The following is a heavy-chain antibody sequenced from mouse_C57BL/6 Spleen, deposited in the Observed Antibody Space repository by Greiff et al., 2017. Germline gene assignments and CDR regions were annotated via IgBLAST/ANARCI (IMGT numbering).Heavy chain of an antibody. J-gene: IGHJ2*01. Sequence: EVQLQQSGPELVKPGASVKMSCKASGYTFTDYNMPWVKQSHGKSLEWIGYINPNNGGTSYNQKFKGKATLTVNKSSSTAYMELRSLTSEDSAVYYCARRGDGHLIYFDYWGQGTTLTVSS. CDR3: ARRGDGHLIYFDY. CDR1: GYTFTDYN. D-gene: IGHD2-3*01. V-gene: IGHV1-22*01. CDR2: INPNNGGT.